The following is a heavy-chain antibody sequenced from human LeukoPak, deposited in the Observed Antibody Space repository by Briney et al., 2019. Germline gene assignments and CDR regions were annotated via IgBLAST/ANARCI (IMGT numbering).Heavy chain of an antibody. CDR3: ARGPRSWTAMVFDY. J-gene: IGHJ4*02. V-gene: IGHV4-34*01. CDR2: INHSGST. CDR1: GGSFSGYY. D-gene: IGHD5-18*01. Sequence: SETLSLTCAVDGGSFSGYYCSWIRHPPGKLLEWIGEINHSGSTNYNPSLKSRVTISVDTSTNQFSLKLSSVTAADTAVYYCARGPRSWTAMVFDYWGQGTLVTVSS.